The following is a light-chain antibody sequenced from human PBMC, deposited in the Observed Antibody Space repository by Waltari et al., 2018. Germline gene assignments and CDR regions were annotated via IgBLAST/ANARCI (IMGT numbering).Light chain of an antibody. J-gene: IGKJ3*01. CDR3: QHRDNWLFT. CDR2: NSS. V-gene: IGKV3-11*01. Sequence: EIVLTQAPDTLSFSPGDRATLSCRASQSIQTFLAWYQPKPGQAPRLLIYNSSLRASGVPVRFSGSGSGTDFTLTISHLEPEDFAFYFCQHRDNWLFTFGPGTKVEIK. CDR1: QSIQTF.